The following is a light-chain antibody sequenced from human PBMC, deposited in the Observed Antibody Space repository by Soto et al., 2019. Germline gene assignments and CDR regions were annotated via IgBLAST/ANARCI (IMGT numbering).Light chain of an antibody. J-gene: IGKJ1*01. Sequence: DIQMTQSPSTLSAFLGDRVTITCRASQSISSWLAWYQQKPGKAPNLLIYKASSLESGVPSRFSGSGSRTEFTLTISILQPDDFATYYCQQNNNYSPTFGQGTKVDIK. CDR2: KAS. V-gene: IGKV1-5*03. CDR1: QSISSW. CDR3: QQNNNYSPT.